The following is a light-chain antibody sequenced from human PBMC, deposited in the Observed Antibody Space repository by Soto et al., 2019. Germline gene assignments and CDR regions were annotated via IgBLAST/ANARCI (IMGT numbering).Light chain of an antibody. Sequence: IVLTQSPATMSLSPGDRATLSCRASQNIGNSLAWYQQKPGQTPRLLIYDSSTRASGIPPRFSGSGSGKDFTLTITSIEPEDFAVYFCQQGTFGPGTKVDIK. V-gene: IGKV3-11*01. CDR3: QQGT. CDR1: QNIGNS. CDR2: DSS. J-gene: IGKJ1*01.